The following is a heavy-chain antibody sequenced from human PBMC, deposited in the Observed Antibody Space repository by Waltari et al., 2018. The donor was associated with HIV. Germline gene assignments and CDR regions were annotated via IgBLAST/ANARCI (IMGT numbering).Heavy chain of an antibody. CDR3: ATNIVVAATGTFDY. V-gene: IGHV3-30*02. CDR2: MRYDGSKK. CDR1: GFTFSSYG. J-gene: IGHJ4*02. D-gene: IGHD2-15*01. Sequence: QVQLVESGGGVVQPGGSLRLSCAASGFTFSSYGMHWVRQAQGKGLEWVTVMRYDGSKKYYAYSVKGVFTISRDNSDNTLYLEMNSLRTEDTAVYYCATNIVVAATGTFDYWGQGTRVIVTA.